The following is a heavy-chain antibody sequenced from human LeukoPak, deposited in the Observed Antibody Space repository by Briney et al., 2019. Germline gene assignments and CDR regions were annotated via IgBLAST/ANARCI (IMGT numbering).Heavy chain of an antibody. CDR2: IYHSGST. J-gene: IGHJ4*02. CDR3: ATTSYYYDSPDY. D-gene: IGHD3-22*01. Sequence: SETLSLTCTVSGYSISSGYYWGWIRQPPGKGLEWIGSIYHSGSTYYNPSLKSRVTVSVDTSKNQFSLKLSSVTAADTAVYYCATTSYYYDSPDYWGQGTLVTVSS. V-gene: IGHV4-38-2*02. CDR1: GYSISSGYY.